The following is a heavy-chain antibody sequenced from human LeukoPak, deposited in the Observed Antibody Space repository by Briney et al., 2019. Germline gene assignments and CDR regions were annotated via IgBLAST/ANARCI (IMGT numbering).Heavy chain of an antibody. V-gene: IGHV4-34*01. Sequence: SETLSLTCAVYGGSFSGYYWSWIRQPPGKGLEWIGEINHSGSTNYNPSLTSRVTISVDTSKNQFSLKLSSVTAADTAVYYCARERDTAVIDYWGQGTLVTVSS. CDR2: INHSGST. D-gene: IGHD5-18*01. CDR1: GGSFSGYY. J-gene: IGHJ4*02. CDR3: ARERDTAVIDY.